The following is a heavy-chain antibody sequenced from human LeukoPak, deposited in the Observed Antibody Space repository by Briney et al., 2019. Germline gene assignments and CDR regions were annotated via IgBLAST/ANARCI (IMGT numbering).Heavy chain of an antibody. V-gene: IGHV3-48*03. CDR1: GFTFSSYE. D-gene: IGHD4-23*01. CDR2: ISSSGSTI. CDR3: ARARGYGGNNDAFDI. Sequence: GGSLRLSCAASGFTFSSYEMNWVRQAPGKGLEWVSYISSSGSTIYYADSVKGRFTISRDNAKNSLYLQMNSLRAEDTAVYYCARARGYGGNNDAFDIWGQGTMVTVSS. J-gene: IGHJ3*02.